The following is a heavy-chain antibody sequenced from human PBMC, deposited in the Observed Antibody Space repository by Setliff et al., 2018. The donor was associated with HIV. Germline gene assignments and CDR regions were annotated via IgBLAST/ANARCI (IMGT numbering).Heavy chain of an antibody. J-gene: IGHJ3*02. D-gene: IGHD3-10*01. V-gene: IGHV3-66*01. CDR2: IYSGGST. CDR3: ARDLSPPNSGIYFALDI. CDR1: GFTVTRNY. Sequence: GSLRLSCAASGFTVTRNYMSWVRQAPGKGLEWVSVIYSGGSTYYADSVKGRFTISRDNSKNTVYLQMNSLRAEDTAVYYCARDLSPPNSGIYFALDIWGQGTMVTVSS.